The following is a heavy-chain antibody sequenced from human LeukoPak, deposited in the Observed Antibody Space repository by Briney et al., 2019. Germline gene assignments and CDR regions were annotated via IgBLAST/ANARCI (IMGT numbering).Heavy chain of an antibody. J-gene: IGHJ5*02. D-gene: IGHD2-15*01. CDR3: ARDIVVVVAATPQGFDP. CDR1: GFTFSSYW. CDR2: INSDGSST. V-gene: IGHV3-74*01. Sequence: PGGSLRLSCAASGFTFSSYWMHWVRQAPGKGLVWVSRINSDGSSTSYADSVKGRFTISRDNAKNTLYLQVNSLRAEDTAVYYCARDIVVVVAATPQGFDPWGQGTLVTVSS.